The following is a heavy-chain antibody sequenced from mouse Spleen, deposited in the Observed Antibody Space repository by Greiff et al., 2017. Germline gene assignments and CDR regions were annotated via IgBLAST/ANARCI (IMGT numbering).Heavy chain of an antibody. J-gene: IGHJ3*01. V-gene: IGHV1-26*01. CDR2: INPNNGGT. Sequence: EVQLQQSGPELVKPGASVKISCKASGYTFTDYYMNWVKQSHGKSLEWIGDINPNNGGTSYNQKFKGKATLTVDKSSSTAYMELRSLTSEDSAVYYCARAKAYGKEFAYWGQGTLVTVSA. CDR3: ARAKAYGKEFAY. CDR1: GYTFTDYY. D-gene: IGHD2-1*01.